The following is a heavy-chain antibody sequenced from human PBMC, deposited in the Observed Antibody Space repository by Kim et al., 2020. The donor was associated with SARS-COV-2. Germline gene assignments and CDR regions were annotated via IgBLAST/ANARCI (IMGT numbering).Heavy chain of an antibody. D-gene: IGHD6-6*01. J-gene: IGHJ4*02. V-gene: IGHV4-4*07. Sequence: NPSRKRRVTMAVDTSKNQFALKLSSVTAADTAVYYCARDRGGSSSGIDYWGQGTLVTVSS. CDR3: ARDRGGSSSGIDY.